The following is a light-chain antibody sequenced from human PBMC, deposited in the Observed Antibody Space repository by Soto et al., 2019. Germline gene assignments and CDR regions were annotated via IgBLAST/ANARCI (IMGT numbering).Light chain of an antibody. CDR1: SSDVGGHNY. J-gene: IGLJ2*01. Sequence: QSVLTQPASVSGSPGQSITISCTGTSSDVGGHNYVSWYQQHPGKAPQLIIYDVANRPSGVSNRFSGSKSGSTASLTISGLQAEDEADYYCSSYTSSSTYVVFGGGTKLTVL. CDR2: DVA. CDR3: SSYTSSSTYVV. V-gene: IGLV2-14*03.